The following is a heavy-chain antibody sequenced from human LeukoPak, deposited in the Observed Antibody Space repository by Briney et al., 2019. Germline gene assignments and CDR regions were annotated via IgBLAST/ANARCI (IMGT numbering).Heavy chain of an antibody. CDR3: ARRSGYSVKSRFDP. CDR2: INHSGST. V-gene: IGHV4-34*01. Sequence: PSETLSLTCAVYGGSFSGSYWTWIRQPPGKGLEWIGEINHSGSTNYNPSLKSRVTISVDTSKNQFSLKLSSVTAADTAVYYCARRSGYSVKSRFDPWGQGTLVTVSS. D-gene: IGHD5/OR15-5a*01. J-gene: IGHJ5*02. CDR1: GGSFSGSY.